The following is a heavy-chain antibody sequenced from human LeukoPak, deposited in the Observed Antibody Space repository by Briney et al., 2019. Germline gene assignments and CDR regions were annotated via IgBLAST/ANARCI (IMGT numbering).Heavy chain of an antibody. CDR3: AKSSGKSFPSSRVFDF. CDR2: VGDNTDT. V-gene: IGHV3-23*01. Sequence: GSLRLSCAASGFTFSSYAFSWVRRAPGKGLEWVSIVGDNTDTHYADSVKGRFTISRDDSNNALYLQMNSLRAEDMATYFCAKSSGKSFPSSRVFDFWGQGTLVTVSS. CDR1: GFTFSSYA. D-gene: IGHD6-13*01. J-gene: IGHJ4*02.